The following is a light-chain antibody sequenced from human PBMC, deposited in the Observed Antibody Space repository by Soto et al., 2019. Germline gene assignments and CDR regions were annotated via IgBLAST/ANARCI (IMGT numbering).Light chain of an antibody. CDR2: DVS. CDR1: STDVGGYNY. V-gene: IGLV2-14*01. Sequence: QSALTQPASVSGSPGQSITISCTGTSTDVGGYNYVSWYQQHPGKAPKLIIYDVSNRPSGVSNRFSGSKSANTASLTISGLQAEDEANYFCSSYTSTSTPVVFGGGTQLTVL. CDR3: SSYTSTSTPVV. J-gene: IGLJ2*01.